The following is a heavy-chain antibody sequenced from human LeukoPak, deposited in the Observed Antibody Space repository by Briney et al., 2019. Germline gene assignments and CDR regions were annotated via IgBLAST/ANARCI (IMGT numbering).Heavy chain of an antibody. V-gene: IGHV3-48*03. J-gene: IGHJ6*01. CDR1: GFTFGSYE. Sequence: PGGSLRLSCTASGFTFGSYEMNWVRQAPGKGPEWVPYIDSSGGTIYYADSVKGRFTISRDNAKNSLYLQMNSLRAEDTAVYYCARDLRTAYYYYGMDVRGQGTTVTVSS. D-gene: IGHD2-2*01. CDR2: IDSSGGTI. CDR3: ARDLRTAYYYYGMDV.